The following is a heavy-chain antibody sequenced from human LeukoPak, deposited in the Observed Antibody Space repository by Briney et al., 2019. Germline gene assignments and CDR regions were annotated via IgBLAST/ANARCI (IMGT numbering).Heavy chain of an antibody. CDR3: ARVTMRRIDY. Sequence: GASVKVSCKASGYTFTNHAISWVRQAPGQGLEWMGWISAYSGDAKLAQKFQGRVNMTADTSTSTACLELTSLTSGDTAVYYCARVTMRRIDYWGQGTLVTVSS. V-gene: IGHV1-18*01. D-gene: IGHD5-24*01. CDR2: ISAYSGDA. J-gene: IGHJ4*02. CDR1: GYTFTNHA.